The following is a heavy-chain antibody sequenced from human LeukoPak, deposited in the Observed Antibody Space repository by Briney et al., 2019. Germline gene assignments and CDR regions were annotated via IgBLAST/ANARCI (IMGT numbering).Heavy chain of an antibody. CDR3: ARDSGYSGYAPNAFDI. D-gene: IGHD5-12*01. Sequence: PGGSLRLSCAASGFTFSSYSMNWVRQAPGKGLEWVSYISSSSSTIYYADSVKGRFTISRDNAKNSLYLQMNSLRAEDTAVYYCARDSGYSGYAPNAFDIWGQGTMVTVSS. CDR2: ISSSSSTI. CDR1: GFTFSSYS. V-gene: IGHV3-48*04. J-gene: IGHJ3*02.